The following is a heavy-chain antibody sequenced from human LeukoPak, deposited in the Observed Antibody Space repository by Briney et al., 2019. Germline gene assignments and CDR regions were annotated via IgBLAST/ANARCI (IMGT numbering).Heavy chain of an antibody. V-gene: IGHV4-59*08. CDR3: ARLSSGYYYAIDY. J-gene: IGHJ4*02. Sequence: PSETLSLTCTVSGGSIRSYYWSWIRQPPGKGLEWIGYIYYSGSTNYNPSLKSRVTMSVDTSKNQFSLKLSSVTAADAAVYYCARLSSGYYYAIDYWGQGTLVTVSS. CDR1: GGSIRSYY. CDR2: IYYSGST. D-gene: IGHD3-22*01.